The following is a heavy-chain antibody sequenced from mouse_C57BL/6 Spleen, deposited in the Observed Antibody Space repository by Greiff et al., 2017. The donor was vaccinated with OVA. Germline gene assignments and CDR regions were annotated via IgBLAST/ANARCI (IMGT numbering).Heavy chain of an antibody. CDR1: GYAFSSYW. V-gene: IGHV1-80*01. J-gene: IGHJ4*01. Sequence: QVQLQQSGAELVKPGASVKISCKASGYAFSSYWMNWVKQRPGKGLEWIGQIYPGDGDTNYNGKFKGKATLTADKSSSTAYMQLSSLTSEDSAVYVCARSAYYSNYEDAMDYWGQGTSVTVSS. D-gene: IGHD2-5*01. CDR2: IYPGDGDT. CDR3: ARSAYYSNYEDAMDY.